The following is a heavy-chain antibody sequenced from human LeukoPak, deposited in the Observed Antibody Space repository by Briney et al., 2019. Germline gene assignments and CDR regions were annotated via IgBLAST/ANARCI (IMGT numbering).Heavy chain of an antibody. CDR2: ISAYNGNT. CDR1: GYTFTSYG. V-gene: IGHV1-18*01. CDR3: ARDTFDDSSGYHGPIDY. D-gene: IGHD3-22*01. J-gene: IGHJ4*02. Sequence: ASVKVSCKASGYTFTSYGISWVRQAPGQGLEWMGLISAYNGNTNYAQKLQGRVTMTTDTSTSTAYMELRSLRSDDTAVYYCARDTFDDSSGYHGPIDYWGQGTLVTVSS.